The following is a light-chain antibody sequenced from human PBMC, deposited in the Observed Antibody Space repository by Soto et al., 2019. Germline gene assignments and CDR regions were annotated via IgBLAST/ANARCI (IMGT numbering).Light chain of an antibody. CDR1: QSVSSN. J-gene: IGKJ1*01. Sequence: IVMTQSPATLSVSPGERATLSCRASQSVSSNLAWYQQKPGQAPRLLIYDASTRATGIPARFSGSGSGTEFSLTISRLQSEDFAVYYCQQYNNWWTFGQGTEVEIK. CDR2: DAS. CDR3: QQYNNWWT. V-gene: IGKV3-15*01.